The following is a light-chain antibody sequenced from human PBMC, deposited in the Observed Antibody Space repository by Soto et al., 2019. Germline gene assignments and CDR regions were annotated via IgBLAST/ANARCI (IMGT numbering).Light chain of an antibody. Sequence: EVVLTQSPGTLSLSPGERATLSCRASQSISTNYLAWYQQKPGQAPKLLIYAASSRLTGIPDRFSGSGSGTDFTLTTSRLEPEAFALYYCQQYGRTFGQGTRLEIK. V-gene: IGKV3-20*01. CDR2: AAS. CDR3: QQYGRT. J-gene: IGKJ5*01. CDR1: QSISTNY.